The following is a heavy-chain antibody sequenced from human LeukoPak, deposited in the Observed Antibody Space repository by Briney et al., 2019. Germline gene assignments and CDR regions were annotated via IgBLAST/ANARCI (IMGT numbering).Heavy chain of an antibody. CDR1: GVGFSRYG. V-gene: IGHV3-30*02. D-gene: IGHD2/OR15-2a*01. CDR3: AKEVSMAYFYY. Sequence: GGSLRLSCAPSGVGFSRYGMRGVRQAPGKGLEWVAFIRYDGSNKYYADSVKGRFTISRDNSKNTLYLQMNSLRAEDTAVYYCAKEVSMAYFYYSGQGTLVTVSS. CDR2: IRYDGSNK. J-gene: IGHJ4*02.